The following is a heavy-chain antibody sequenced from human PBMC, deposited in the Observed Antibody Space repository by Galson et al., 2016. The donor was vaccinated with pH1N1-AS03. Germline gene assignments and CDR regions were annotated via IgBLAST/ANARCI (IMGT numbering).Heavy chain of an antibody. J-gene: IGHJ4*02. CDR3: ATRKGDYDGPEE. Sequence: SLRLSCATSGFTLTKSAMSWVRQAPGKGLEWVSSVSGSGFGTFYSDSVKGRFTISRDNSKNTLYLQMNSLRADDSAVYFCATRKGDYDGPEEWGQGTLVTVSS. D-gene: IGHD3-16*01. CDR1: GFTLTKSA. V-gene: IGHV3-23*01. CDR2: VSGSGFGT.